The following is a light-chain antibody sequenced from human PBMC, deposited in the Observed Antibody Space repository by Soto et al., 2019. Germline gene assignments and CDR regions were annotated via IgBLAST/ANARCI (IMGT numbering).Light chain of an antibody. CDR3: QQYDNLPLT. CDR2: DAS. J-gene: IGKJ4*01. Sequence: DIQMTQSPSSLSASVGDRVTITCQASQDISNYLNWYQQKPGKAPKLLIYDASNLETGVPSRFSGSGSGTHFIFTISSLQPEDIATYYCQQYDNLPLTFGGGTKVEIK. V-gene: IGKV1-33*01. CDR1: QDISNY.